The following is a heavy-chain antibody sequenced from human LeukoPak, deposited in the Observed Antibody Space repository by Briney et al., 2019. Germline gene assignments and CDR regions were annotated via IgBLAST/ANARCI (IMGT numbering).Heavy chain of an antibody. V-gene: IGHV1-2*02. Sequence: ASVKVSCKASGYTFTSYGISWVRQAPGQGLEWMGWINPNSGGTNYAQKFQGRVTMTRDTSISTAYMELSRLRSDDTAVYYCARVGCTNGVCYFDYWGQGTLVTVSS. CDR1: GYTFTSYG. CDR2: INPNSGGT. D-gene: IGHD2-8*01. CDR3: ARVGCTNGVCYFDY. J-gene: IGHJ4*02.